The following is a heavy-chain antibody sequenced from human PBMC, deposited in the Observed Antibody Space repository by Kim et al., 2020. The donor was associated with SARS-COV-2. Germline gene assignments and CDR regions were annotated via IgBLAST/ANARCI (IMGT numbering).Heavy chain of an antibody. CDR3: SSLGGIVNNYIY. Sequence: SETLSLTCTVSGDSISSRSYYWAWFRQPLGKGLVWIGTIFYSGATYYNPSLKSRVTISVDTSNNQFSLNLMSVSATDTAVSYCSSLGGIVNNYIYWFQAT. CDR1: GDSISSRSYY. V-gene: IGHV4-39*01. J-gene: IGHJ4*02. D-gene: IGHD1-26*01. CDR2: IFYSGAT.